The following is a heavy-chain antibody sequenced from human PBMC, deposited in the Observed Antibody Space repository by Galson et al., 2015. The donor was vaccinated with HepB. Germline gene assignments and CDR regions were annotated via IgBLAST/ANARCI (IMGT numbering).Heavy chain of an antibody. CDR1: GGSISSYY. CDR2: IYYSGST. CDR3: ARGSAAGQTD. J-gene: IGHJ4*02. D-gene: IGHD6-13*01. Sequence: QVQLQESGPGLVKPSETLSLTCTVSGGSISSYYWSWIRQPPGKGLEWIGYIYYSGSTNYNPSLKSRVTISVDTSKNQFSLKLSSVTAADTAVYYCARGSAAGQTDWGQGTLVTVSS. V-gene: IGHV4-59*01.